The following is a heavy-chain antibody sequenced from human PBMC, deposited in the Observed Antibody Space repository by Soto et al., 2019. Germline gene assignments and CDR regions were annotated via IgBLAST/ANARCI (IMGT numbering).Heavy chain of an antibody. V-gene: IGHV4-59*01. CDR2: AYYTGST. CDR1: GDSISTFY. Sequence: SETLSLTCTVSGDSISTFYWGWMRQSPGKELEWIGYAYYTGSTNYNPSLKSRVTISVDRSKNQFSLKLTSANAADTAVYYCARGRTVRNYADDSSDYFYSFDYWGQGTQVTVSS. D-gene: IGHD3-22*01. CDR3: ARGRTVRNYADDSSDYFYSFDY. J-gene: IGHJ4*02.